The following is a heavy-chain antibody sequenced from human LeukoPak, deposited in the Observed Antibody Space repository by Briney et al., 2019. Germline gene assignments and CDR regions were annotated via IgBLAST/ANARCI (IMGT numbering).Heavy chain of an antibody. CDR3: AKGSRDSRPYYFDF. CDR1: GFTFNNYA. CDR2: ITGSGGDT. D-gene: IGHD3-10*01. Sequence: GGSLRLPCAASGFTFNNYAMSWVRQAPGKVLEWVSAITGSGGDTYHADSVKGRFTISRDNSKNTLYLQMNSLRAEDTAVYYCAKGSRDSRPYYFDFWGQGTLVTVSS. J-gene: IGHJ4*02. V-gene: IGHV3-23*01.